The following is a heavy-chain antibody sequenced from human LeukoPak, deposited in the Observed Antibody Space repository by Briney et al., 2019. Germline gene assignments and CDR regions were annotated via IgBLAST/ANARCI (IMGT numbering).Heavy chain of an antibody. CDR3: ARGRDVAVVPAADFDY. J-gene: IGHJ4*02. Sequence: SQTLSLTCAISGDSVSRNNLAWNWIRQSPSRGLEWLGRTYYRSRWYTEYVLSVKSRITIIPDTSKNQFSLQMNSVTPEDTAVYYCARGRDVAVVPAADFDYWGQGTLVTVSS. D-gene: IGHD2-2*01. CDR1: GDSVSRNNLA. CDR2: TYYRSRWYT. V-gene: IGHV6-1*01.